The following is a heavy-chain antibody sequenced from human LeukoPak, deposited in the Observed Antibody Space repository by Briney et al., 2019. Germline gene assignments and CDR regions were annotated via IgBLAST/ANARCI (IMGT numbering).Heavy chain of an antibody. D-gene: IGHD2-15*01. Sequence: GGSLRLSCAASGFTFSSYSMNWVRHAPGKGLEWVSYFSSSSSYIHYADSVKDWLTISRDNSKNTLYLQMNSLRAADTALYYCAREARIAADDAFDVWGQGAMVTASS. CDR3: AREARIAADDAFDV. V-gene: IGHV3-21*01. CDR1: GFTFSSYS. CDR2: FSSSSSYI. J-gene: IGHJ3*01.